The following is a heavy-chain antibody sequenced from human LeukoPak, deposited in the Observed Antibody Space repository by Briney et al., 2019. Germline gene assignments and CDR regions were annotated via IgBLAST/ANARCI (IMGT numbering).Heavy chain of an antibody. D-gene: IGHD2-15*01. CDR1: GFTFSSYW. V-gene: IGHV3-74*01. CDR2: INTDGSST. J-gene: IGHJ4*02. CDR3: AKDQCSGGSCCPGH. Sequence: GGSLRLSCAASGFTFSSYWMHWVRQAPGKGLVWVSRINTDGSSTSYADSVKGRFTISRDNAKNTLYLQMNSLRAEDTAVYYCAKDQCSGGSCCPGHWGQGTLVTVSS.